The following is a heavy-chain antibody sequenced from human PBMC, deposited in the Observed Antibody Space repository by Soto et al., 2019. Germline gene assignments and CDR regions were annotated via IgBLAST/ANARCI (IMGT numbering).Heavy chain of an antibody. CDR1: GVSINSGGYY. J-gene: IGHJ3*02. Sequence: QVQLQESGQGLVKPSQTLSLTFSVSGVSINSGGYYWSWLRHHPGKGLEWIGYIYYTGHTFYNASLKSRVAMSLDTSENQFSLKLSSVTAADTAVYYCARGSQLERDALDIWGQGTMVTVSS. D-gene: IGHD1-1*01. CDR3: ARGSQLERDALDI. CDR2: IYYTGHT. V-gene: IGHV4-31*03.